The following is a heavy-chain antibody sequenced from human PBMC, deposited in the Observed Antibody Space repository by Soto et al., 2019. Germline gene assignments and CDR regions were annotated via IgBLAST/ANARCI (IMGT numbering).Heavy chain of an antibody. D-gene: IGHD3-16*01. J-gene: IGHJ4*02. CDR3: AKDMKWGGMITIHYFDS. V-gene: IGHV3-9*02. Sequence: EVQLAESGGGLVQPGRSLRLSCVASGFTSDDYGMHWVRQAPGKGLEWVSGISSKSDTIDYADSVKGRFTISRDNAKNSLFLQMNSLRPEDTALYYCAKDMKWGGMITIHYFDSWGQGTLVTVSP. CDR1: GFTSDDYG. CDR2: ISSKSDTI.